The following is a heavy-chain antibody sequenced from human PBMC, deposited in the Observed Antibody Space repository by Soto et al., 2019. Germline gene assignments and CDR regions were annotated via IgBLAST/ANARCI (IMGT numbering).Heavy chain of an antibody. Sequence: QVQLVESGGGVVQPGRSLRLSCAASGFTFSSYAMHWVRQAPGNGLEWVAVISYDGSNKYYADSVKGRFTISRDNSKNTLYLQMNSLSAEDTAVYYCARVPLVNGAFDIWGKGTMVTVSA. CDR1: GFTFSSYA. V-gene: IGHV3-30-3*01. J-gene: IGHJ3*02. CDR3: ARVPLVNGAFDI. CDR2: ISYDGSNK. D-gene: IGHD2-2*01.